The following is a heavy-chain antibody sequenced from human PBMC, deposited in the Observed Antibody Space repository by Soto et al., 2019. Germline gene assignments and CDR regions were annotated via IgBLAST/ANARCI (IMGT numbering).Heavy chain of an antibody. V-gene: IGHV3-23*01. CDR3: AKCPANYYGSGSYRYMDV. J-gene: IGHJ6*03. Sequence: GGSLRLSCAASGFTFSSYAMSWVRQAPGKGLEWVSATSGSGGSTYYADSVKGRFTISRDNSKNTLYLQMNSLRAEDTAVYYCAKCPANYYGSGSYRYMDVWGKGTTVTVSS. CDR1: GFTFSSYA. CDR2: TSGSGGST. D-gene: IGHD3-10*01.